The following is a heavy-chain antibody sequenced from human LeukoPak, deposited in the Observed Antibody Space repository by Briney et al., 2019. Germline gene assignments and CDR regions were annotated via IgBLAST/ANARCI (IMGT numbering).Heavy chain of an antibody. V-gene: IGHV3-11*01. CDR1: GFTFSDYY. D-gene: IGHD1-26*01. J-gene: IGHJ4*02. Sequence: PGGSLRLSCAASGFTFSDYYMSWIRQAPGKGLEWVSYISSSGSTIYYADSVKGRFTISRDNAKNSPYLQMNSLRAEDTAVYYCARDYPRSYTFDYWGQGTLVTVSS. CDR3: ARDYPRSYTFDY. CDR2: ISSSGSTI.